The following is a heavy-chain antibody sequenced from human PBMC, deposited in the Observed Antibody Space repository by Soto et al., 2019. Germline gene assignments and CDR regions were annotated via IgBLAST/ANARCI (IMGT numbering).Heavy chain of an antibody. CDR3: AGDVTVNYYDSTYYYYAMDV. J-gene: IGHJ6*02. D-gene: IGHD3-16*01. CDR2: IIPFFKAT. V-gene: IGHV1-69*01. CDR1: GGTFTSHA. Sequence: QVQLVQSGAEVKMPASSVQVSCKGSGGTFTSHAISWVRQAPGQGLEWMGVIIPFFKATNYAQKFQGRVTITADDSMTTVYMDLYSLTSDVTAVYYCAGDVTVNYYDSTYYYYAMDVWGQGTTVTVSS.